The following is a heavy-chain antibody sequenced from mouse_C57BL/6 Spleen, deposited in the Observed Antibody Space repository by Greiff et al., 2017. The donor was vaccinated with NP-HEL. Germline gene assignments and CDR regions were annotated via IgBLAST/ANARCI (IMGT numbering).Heavy chain of an antibody. CDR2: ISSGGDYT. CDR1: GFTFSSYA. CDR3: TRDSPLYYYAMDY. D-gene: IGHD6-1*01. Sequence: EVKLVESGEGLVKPGGSLKLSCAASGFTFSSYAMSWVRQTPEKRLEWVAYISSGGDYTYYADTVKGRFTISRDNARNTLYLQMSSLKSEDTAMYYCTRDSPLYYYAMDYWGQGTSVTVSS. J-gene: IGHJ4*01. V-gene: IGHV5-9-1*02.